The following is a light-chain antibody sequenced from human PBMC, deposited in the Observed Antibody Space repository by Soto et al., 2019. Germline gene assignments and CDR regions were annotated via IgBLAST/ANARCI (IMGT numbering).Light chain of an antibody. V-gene: IGKV1-39*01. J-gene: IGKJ1*01. CDR3: QQSYSSPPWT. CDR1: QSITSF. Sequence: DIQMTQSPSSLSASVGDRVTISCRAGQSITSFLNWYQQKPGTAPRLLIYRASKVTSGVPPRFSGSGSGRDFTLTISSLRPEDIATYFCQQSYSSPPWTFGQGTKVEVK. CDR2: RAS.